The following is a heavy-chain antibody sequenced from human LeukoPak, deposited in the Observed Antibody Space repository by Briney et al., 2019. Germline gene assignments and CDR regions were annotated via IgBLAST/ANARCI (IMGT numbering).Heavy chain of an antibody. V-gene: IGHV3-23*01. CDR2: ISGSGGST. J-gene: IGHJ4*02. CDR3: AKDGIAVAGTFDY. Sequence: GGSLRLSCAASGFTFSSYGMHWVRQAPGKGLEWVSAISGSGGSTYYADSVKGRFTISRDNSKNTLYLQMNSLRAEDTAVYYCAKDGIAVAGTFDYWGQGTLVTVSS. D-gene: IGHD6-19*01. CDR1: GFTFSSYG.